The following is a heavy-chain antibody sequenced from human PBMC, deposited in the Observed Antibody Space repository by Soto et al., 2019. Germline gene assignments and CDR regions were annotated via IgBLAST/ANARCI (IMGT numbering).Heavy chain of an antibody. CDR1: GFTFSSYA. CDR3: AKDLVVVPAAMLPYYYYGMDV. CDR2: ISGSGGST. J-gene: IGHJ6*02. D-gene: IGHD2-2*01. V-gene: IGHV3-23*01. Sequence: EVQLLESGGGLVQPGGSLRLSCAASGFTFSSYAMSWVHQAPGKGLEWVSAISGSGGSTYYADSVKGRFTISRDNSKNTLYLQMNSLRAEDTAVYYCAKDLVVVPAAMLPYYYYGMDVWGQGTTVTVSS.